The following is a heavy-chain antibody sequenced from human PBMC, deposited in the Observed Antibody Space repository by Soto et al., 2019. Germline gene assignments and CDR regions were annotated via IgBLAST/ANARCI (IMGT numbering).Heavy chain of an antibody. J-gene: IGHJ5*02. CDR1: GFTFGHHY. Sequence: PGGSLRLCSAASGFTFGHHYMNWLRQAPGKGLEWLSYISGTTTDTNYADSVKGRFTISRDNAKNSLYLQMNSLRAEDTAVYYCVKDARLASSWGLGTLVTVSS. V-gene: IGHV3-11*06. D-gene: IGHD3-9*01. CDR2: ISGTTTDT. CDR3: VKDARLASS.